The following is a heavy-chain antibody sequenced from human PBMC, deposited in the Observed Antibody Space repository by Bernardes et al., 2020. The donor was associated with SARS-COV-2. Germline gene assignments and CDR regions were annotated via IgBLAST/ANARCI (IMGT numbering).Heavy chain of an antibody. CDR3: ASGSVAGPYYYYGMDA. D-gene: IGHD6-19*01. CDR2: IKQDGSEK. CDR1: GFTFSSYW. V-gene: IGHV3-7*01. Sequence: GGSLRLSCAASGFTFSSYWMSWVRQAPGKGLEWVANIKQDGSEKYYVDSVKGRFTISRDNAKNSLYLQMNGLRAEDTAVYYCASGSVAGPYYYYGMDAWGQGTTVTVSS. J-gene: IGHJ6*02.